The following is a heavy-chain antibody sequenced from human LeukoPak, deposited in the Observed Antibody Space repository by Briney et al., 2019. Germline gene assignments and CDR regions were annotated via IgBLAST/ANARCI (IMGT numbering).Heavy chain of an antibody. J-gene: IGHJ4*02. CDR1: GGSISSYY. V-gene: IGHV4-59*01. CDR2: IYYSGST. CDR3: ARVIDYYDSSGYCSYFDY. Sequence: SETLSLTCTVSGGSISSYYWSWIWQPPGKGLEWIGYIYYSGSTNYNPSLKSRVTISVDTSKNQFSLKLSSVTAADTAVYYCARVIDYYDSSGYCSYFDYWGQGTLVTVSS. D-gene: IGHD3-22*01.